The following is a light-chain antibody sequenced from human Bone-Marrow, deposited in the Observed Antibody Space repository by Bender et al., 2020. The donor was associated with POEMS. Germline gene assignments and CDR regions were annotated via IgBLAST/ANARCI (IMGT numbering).Light chain of an antibody. CDR2: EVN. CDR1: SSDVGGYNY. J-gene: IGLJ1*01. CDR3: CSYAGTNTYV. Sequence: QSALTQPPSASGSPGQSVTISCTGTSSDVGGYNYVSWYQQHPGKAPKVMIYEVNKRPSGVPDRFSGSKSGNTASLTVTGLQAEDEADYYCCSYAGTNTYVFGTGTKVTVL. V-gene: IGLV2-8*01.